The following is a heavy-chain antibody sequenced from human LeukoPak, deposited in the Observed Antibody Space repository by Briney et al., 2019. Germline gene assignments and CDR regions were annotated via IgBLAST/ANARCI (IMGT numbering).Heavy chain of an antibody. CDR3: ARDLRQQLTIGYYMDV. J-gene: IGHJ6*03. CDR1: GFTFSSYS. D-gene: IGHD6-13*01. Sequence: GGSLRLSCAASGFTFSSYSMNWIRQAPGKGLEWVSSISSSSSYIYYAYSVMGRFTISRANAKNSLYLQMNSLRAEDTAVYYCARDLRQQLTIGYYMDVWGKGTTVTVSS. CDR2: ISSSSSYI. V-gene: IGHV3-21*01.